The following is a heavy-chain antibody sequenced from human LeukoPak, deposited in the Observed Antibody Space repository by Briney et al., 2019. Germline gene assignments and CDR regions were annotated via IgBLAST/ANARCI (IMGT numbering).Heavy chain of an antibody. CDR3: AKDPNGDYVGAFDT. Sequence: GGSLRLSCAASGFTFSLYAMSWVRQAPGKGLEWVSGIRAGGRGTYYADSVKGRFTISRDNSKNTLYLQMNSLRAEDAAVYYCAKDPNGDYVGAFDTWGQGTMVIVSS. J-gene: IGHJ3*02. CDR2: IRAGGRGT. CDR1: GFTFSLYA. V-gene: IGHV3-23*01. D-gene: IGHD4-17*01.